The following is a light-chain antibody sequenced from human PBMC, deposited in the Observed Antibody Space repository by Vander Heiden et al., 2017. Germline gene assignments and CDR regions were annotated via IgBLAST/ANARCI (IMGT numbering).Light chain of an antibody. V-gene: IGKV1-5*03. CDR3: QQYNPYAT. Sequence: DIQMTQSPSILSASVGDRVTITCPASQSISSSLAWYQQKPGNAPKLLIYEASTLQSGVPSRCSGRASGTEFTLTISSLQPDDFANYYCQQYNPYATFGQGTKVEIK. J-gene: IGKJ1*01. CDR1: QSISSS. CDR2: EAS.